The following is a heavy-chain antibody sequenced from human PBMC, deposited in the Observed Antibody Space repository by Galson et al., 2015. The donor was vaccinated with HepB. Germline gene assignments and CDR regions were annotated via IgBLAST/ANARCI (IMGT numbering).Heavy chain of an antibody. CDR1: GFFFSSNG. V-gene: IGHV3-30*02. CDR3: AKWALASMGDAFDI. D-gene: IGHD2-21*01. Sequence: SLRLSCAASGFFFSSNGIHWVRQAPGKGLEWVTFIRYDGNIKYYADAVKGRFTITRDNSKNTVYLQMNSLSPEDTAVYDCAKWALASMGDAFDIWGQGTMVSVSS. J-gene: IGHJ3*02. CDR2: IRYDGNIK.